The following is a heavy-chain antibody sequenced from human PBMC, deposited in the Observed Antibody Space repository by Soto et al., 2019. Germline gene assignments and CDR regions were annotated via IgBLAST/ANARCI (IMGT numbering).Heavy chain of an antibody. CDR1: GGSISSGGYS. Sequence: SETLSLTCAVSGGSISSGGYSWSWIRHPPGKGLEWIGYMYHSGSTYYNPSLKSRVTISVDTSKNQFSLKLSSVTAADTAVYYCANRIAAAGISPFDYWGQGTLVTVSS. CDR3: ANRIAAAGISPFDY. CDR2: MYHSGST. D-gene: IGHD6-13*01. J-gene: IGHJ4*02. V-gene: IGHV4-30-2*01.